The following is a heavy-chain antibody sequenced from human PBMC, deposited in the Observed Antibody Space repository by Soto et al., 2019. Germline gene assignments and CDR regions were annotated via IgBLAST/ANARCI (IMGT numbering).Heavy chain of an antibody. D-gene: IGHD3-10*01. CDR2: IYYSGST. CDR3: ARVQVTMVRGVRYPLDYYYYMDV. Sequence: SETLSLTCTFSCGSISSGGYYWSWIRQHPGKGLEWIGYIYYSGSTYYNPSLKSRVTISVDTSKNQFSLKLSSVTAADTAVYYCARVQVTMVRGVRYPLDYYYYMDVWGKGTTVTVSS. CDR1: CGSISSGGYY. J-gene: IGHJ6*03. V-gene: IGHV4-31*03.